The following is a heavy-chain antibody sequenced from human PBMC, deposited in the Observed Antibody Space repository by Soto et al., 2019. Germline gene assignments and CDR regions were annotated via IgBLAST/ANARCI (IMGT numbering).Heavy chain of an antibody. CDR2: ISAYNGNT. V-gene: IGHV1-18*01. CDR1: GYTFTSYV. J-gene: IGHJ4*01. Sequence: QVQLVQSGAEVKKPGASVKVSCKASGYTFTSYVISWVRQAPGQGLEWMGGISAYNGNTNYAQKLQGRFTMTTDTSTSTAYMELRSLRSEDTAVYYCVVAAQPYYFDYWGHGPLVNVSS. CDR3: VVAAQPYYFDY. D-gene: IGHD2-15*01.